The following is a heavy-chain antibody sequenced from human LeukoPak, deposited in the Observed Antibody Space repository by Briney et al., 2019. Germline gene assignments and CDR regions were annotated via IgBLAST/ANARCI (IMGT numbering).Heavy chain of an antibody. D-gene: IGHD5-24*01. CDR3: AGSRDGYSSVFYYYYYYMDV. J-gene: IGHJ6*03. Sequence: ASVKVSCKASGGTFSSYAISWVRQAPGQGLEWVGGIIPIFGTANYAQKFQGRVTITTDESTSTAYMELSSLRSEDTAVYYCAGSRDGYSSVFYYYYYYMDVWGKGTTVTVSS. CDR1: GGTFSSYA. V-gene: IGHV1-69*05. CDR2: IIPIFGTA.